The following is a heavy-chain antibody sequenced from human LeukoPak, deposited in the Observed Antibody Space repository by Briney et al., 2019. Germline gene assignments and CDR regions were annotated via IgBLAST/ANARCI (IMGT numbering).Heavy chain of an antibody. CDR3: ARASIMITFGGVWPGFYFDY. J-gene: IGHJ4*02. CDR1: GFTFSSYA. V-gene: IGHV3-30-3*01. D-gene: IGHD3-16*01. CDR2: ISYDGSNK. Sequence: GGSLRLSCVASGFTFSSYAMHWVRQAPGKGLEWVAVISYDGSNKYYADSVKGRFTISRDNSKNTLYLQMNSLRAEDTAVYYCARASIMITFGGVWPGFYFDYGGQGTLVTVSS.